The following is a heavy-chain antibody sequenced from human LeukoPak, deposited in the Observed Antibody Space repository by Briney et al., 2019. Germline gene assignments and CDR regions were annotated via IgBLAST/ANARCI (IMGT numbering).Heavy chain of an antibody. Sequence: PSQTLSLTCTVSGGSISSGGYYWSWIRQPPGKGLEWIGYIYHSGSTYYNPSLKSRVTISVDRSKNQFSLKLSSVTAADTAVYYCAMIGIAAAGAWGQGTLVTVSS. CDR2: IYHSGST. CDR3: AMIGIAAAGA. D-gene: IGHD6-13*01. CDR1: GGSISSGGYY. J-gene: IGHJ4*02. V-gene: IGHV4-30-2*01.